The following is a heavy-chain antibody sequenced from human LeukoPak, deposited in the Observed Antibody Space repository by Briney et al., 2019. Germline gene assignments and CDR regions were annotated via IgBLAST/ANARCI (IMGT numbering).Heavy chain of an antibody. CDR2: IKSKTDGGTT. D-gene: IGHD5-12*01. Sequence: EGSLRLSCAASGFTFSNAWMSGVRQAPGKGLEGVGRIKSKTDGGTTDYAAPVKGRFTISRDDSKNTLYLQMNSLKTEDTAVYYCTTYGRYSGYDSDYWGQGTLVTVSS. CDR1: GFTFSNAW. V-gene: IGHV3-15*01. J-gene: IGHJ4*02. CDR3: TTYGRYSGYDSDY.